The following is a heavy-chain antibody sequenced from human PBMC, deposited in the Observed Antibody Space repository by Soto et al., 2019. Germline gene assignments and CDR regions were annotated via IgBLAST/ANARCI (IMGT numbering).Heavy chain of an antibody. CDR3: ARGGVVRGVISYTNWFDP. CDR2: ISAYNGNT. V-gene: IGHV1-18*01. J-gene: IGHJ5*02. CDR1: GYTFTGYG. D-gene: IGHD3-10*01. Sequence: ASVKVSCKASGYTFTGYGISWVRQAPGQGLEWMGWISAYNGNTNYAQKLQGRVTMTTDTSTSTAYMELRSLRSDDTAVYYCARGGVVRGVISYTNWFDPWGQGTLVTVSS.